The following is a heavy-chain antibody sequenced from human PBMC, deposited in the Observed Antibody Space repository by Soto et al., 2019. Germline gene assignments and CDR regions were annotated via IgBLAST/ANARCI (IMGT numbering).Heavy chain of an antibody. J-gene: IGHJ4*02. V-gene: IGHV3-7*05. CDR2: IKQDGSEQ. CDR1: GFTFIIYW. D-gene: IGHD6-19*01. Sequence: PGGSLRLSFAASGFTFIIYWMSWVRQAPGKGLEWVANIKQDGSEQFYVDSVKGRFTISRDNAKNSLSLQMNSLRAEDTAVYFCARLPHPGIAVAGTVYWGQGTLVTVSS. CDR3: ARLPHPGIAVAGTVY.